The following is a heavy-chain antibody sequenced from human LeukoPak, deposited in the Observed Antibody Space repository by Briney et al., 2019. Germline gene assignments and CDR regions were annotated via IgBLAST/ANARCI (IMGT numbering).Heavy chain of an antibody. D-gene: IGHD5-18*01. J-gene: IGHJ6*02. V-gene: IGHV3-66*01. Sequence: GGSLRLSCAASGFTVSSNYMSWVRQAPGKGLEWVSVIYSGGSTYYADSVKGRFTISRDNSKNTLYLQMNSLRAEDTAVYYCARELPKYYYYGMDVWGQGTAVTVSS. CDR2: IYSGGST. CDR1: GFTVSSNY. CDR3: ARELPKYYYYGMDV.